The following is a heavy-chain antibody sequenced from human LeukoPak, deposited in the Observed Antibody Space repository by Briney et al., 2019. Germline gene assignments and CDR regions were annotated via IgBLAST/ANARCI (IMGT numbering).Heavy chain of an antibody. CDR1: GYSITSGYY. Sequence: KPSETLSLTCTVSGYSITSGYYWGWIRQPPGKGLAWIGSIYHSGSTHYNPSLNSRVTMSVDTSKNQVSLKLSSVTAADTAVYYCARVRSSSWYEGFDPWGQGTLVTVSS. V-gene: IGHV4-38-2*02. J-gene: IGHJ5*02. CDR2: IYHSGST. D-gene: IGHD6-13*01. CDR3: ARVRSSSWYEGFDP.